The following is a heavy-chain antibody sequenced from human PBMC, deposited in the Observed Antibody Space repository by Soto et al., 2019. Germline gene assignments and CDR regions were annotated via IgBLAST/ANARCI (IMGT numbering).Heavy chain of an antibody. J-gene: IGHJ6*02. V-gene: IGHV1-18*04. CDR1: GYTFTSYG. CDR3: ARDQSGSYLYYYYGMDV. D-gene: IGHD1-26*01. CDR2: ISAYNGNT. Sequence: VASVKVSCKASGYTFTSYGISWVRQAPGQGLEWMGWISAYNGNTNYAQKLQGRVTMTTDTSTSTAYMELRSLRSDDTAVYYCARDQSGSYLYYYYGMDVWGQGTTVTVS.